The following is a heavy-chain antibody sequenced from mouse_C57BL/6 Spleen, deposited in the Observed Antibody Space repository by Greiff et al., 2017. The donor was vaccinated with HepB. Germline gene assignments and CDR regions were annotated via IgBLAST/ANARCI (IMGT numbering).Heavy chain of an antibody. CDR3: ARVADYYYGSSSYWYFDV. Sequence: EVKLMESGPGLVKPSQSLSLTCSVTGYSITSGYYWNWIRQFPGNKLEWLGYISYDGSNNYNPSLKNRISITRYTSKNQFFLKLNSVTTEDTATYYCARVADYYYGSSSYWYFDVWGTGTTVTVSS. D-gene: IGHD1-1*01. J-gene: IGHJ1*03. CDR1: GYSITSGYY. CDR2: ISYDGSN. V-gene: IGHV3-6*01.